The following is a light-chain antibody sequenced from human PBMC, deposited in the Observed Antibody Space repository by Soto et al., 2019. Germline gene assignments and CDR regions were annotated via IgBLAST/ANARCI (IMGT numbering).Light chain of an antibody. J-gene: IGKJ2*01. CDR2: DAS. V-gene: IGKV1-5*01. CDR1: QSINNW. Sequence: DIQMTRSPSTLSASVGDRVTITCRASQSINNWLGWYQQKPGKAPKLLIYDASSLESGVPSRFSGSGSGTEFTLTISSLQPDDFATYYCQQYNSYSYTFGPGAKLEIK. CDR3: QQYNSYSYT.